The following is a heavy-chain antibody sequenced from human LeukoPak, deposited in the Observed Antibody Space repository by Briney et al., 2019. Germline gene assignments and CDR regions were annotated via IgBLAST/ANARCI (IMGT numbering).Heavy chain of an antibody. V-gene: IGHV3-30*18. CDR1: GFTFSSYG. CDR3: AKEESGGRAFDY. D-gene: IGHD3-10*01. J-gene: IGHJ4*02. Sequence: PGGSLRLSCAASGFTFSSYGMHWVRQAPGKGLEWVAVISYDGSNKYYADSVEGRFTISRDNSKNTLYLQMNSLRAEDTAVYYCAKEESGGRAFDYWGQGTLVTVSS. CDR2: ISYDGSNK.